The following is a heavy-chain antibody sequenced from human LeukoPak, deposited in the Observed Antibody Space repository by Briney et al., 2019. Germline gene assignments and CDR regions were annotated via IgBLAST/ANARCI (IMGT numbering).Heavy chain of an antibody. V-gene: IGHV4-61*02. J-gene: IGHJ6*03. CDR1: GGSISSGSYY. CDR2: IYTSGST. CDR3: ARTRASIVRAYYYYMDV. Sequence: SETLSLTCTVSGGSISSGSYYWSWIRQPAGKGLEWIGRIYTSGSTNYNPSLKSRVTISVDTSKNQFSLKLSSVTAADTAVYYCARTRASIVRAYYYYMDVWGKGTTVTVSS. D-gene: IGHD2-15*01.